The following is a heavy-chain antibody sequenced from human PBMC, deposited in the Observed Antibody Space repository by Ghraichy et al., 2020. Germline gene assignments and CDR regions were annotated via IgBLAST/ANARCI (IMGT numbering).Heavy chain of an antibody. CDR2: IKQDGSEK. V-gene: IGHV3-7*01. CDR3: ARGDGMDV. J-gene: IGHJ6*02. CDR1: GFTFSSYW. Sequence: GGSLRLSCADSGFTFSSYWMSWVRQAPGKGLEWVANIKQDGSEKYYVDSVKGRFTISRDNAKNSLYLQMNSLRAEDTAVYYCARGDGMDVWGQGTTVTVSS.